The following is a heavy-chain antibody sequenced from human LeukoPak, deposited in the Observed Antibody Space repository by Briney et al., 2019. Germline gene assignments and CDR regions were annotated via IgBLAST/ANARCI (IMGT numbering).Heavy chain of an antibody. D-gene: IGHD1-26*01. Sequence: GGSLRLSCAASGFTFSSYSMNWVRQAPGKGLGWVSYVSSSSSTIYYADSVKGRFTISRDNAKNSLYLQMNSLRAEDTAVYYCARDSGQYYFDYWGQGTLVTVSS. J-gene: IGHJ4*02. V-gene: IGHV3-48*01. CDR2: VSSSSSTI. CDR3: ARDSGQYYFDY. CDR1: GFTFSSYS.